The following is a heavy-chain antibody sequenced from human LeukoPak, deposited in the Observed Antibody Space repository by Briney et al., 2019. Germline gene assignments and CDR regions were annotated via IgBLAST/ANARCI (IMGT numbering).Heavy chain of an antibody. CDR1: GCTLSTNS. D-gene: IGHD6-13*01. Sequence: PGGSLRLSCAASGCTLSTNSMHWVRQAPGKGLEWLAVISYDGSNKYYADSVKGRFTISRDSSKNTVYLQMNSLRPEDTAVYSCARDGDQQGEYFQHWGQGTLVTVSS. V-gene: IGHV3-30-3*01. CDR3: ARDGDQQGEYFQH. CDR2: ISYDGSNK. J-gene: IGHJ1*01.